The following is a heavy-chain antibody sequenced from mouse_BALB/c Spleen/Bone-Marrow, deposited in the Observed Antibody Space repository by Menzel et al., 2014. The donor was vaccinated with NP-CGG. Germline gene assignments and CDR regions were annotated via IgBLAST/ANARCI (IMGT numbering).Heavy chain of an antibody. CDR1: GHTFTNYW. J-gene: IGHJ2*01. CDR2: IFPGIGTT. Sequence: VKLMESGAELVKPGASVKLSCKTSGHTFTNYWIQWVKQRPGQGLGWIGEIFPGIGTTYYNEKFKGKATLTIDTSSSTAYMQLSSLTSEDSAVYFCSRGGNYGYWGQGTTLTVSS. V-gene: IGHV1S132*01. CDR3: SRGGNYGY. D-gene: IGHD2-1*01.